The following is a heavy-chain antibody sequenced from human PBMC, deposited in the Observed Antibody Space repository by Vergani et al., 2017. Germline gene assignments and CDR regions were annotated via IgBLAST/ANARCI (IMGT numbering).Heavy chain of an antibody. D-gene: IGHD1-26*01. V-gene: IGHV4-61*01. CDR1: GGSVSSGSYY. CDR2: IYYSGRT. Sequence: QVQLQESGPGLVKPSETLSLTCTVSGGSVSSGSYYWSWIRQPPGKGLEWIGRIYYSGRTDYNPSLESRVTISVDTSKNTFSLKLNSVTAADTAIYYCARDSAVGGTFDSWGQGTLVTVSS. J-gene: IGHJ4*02. CDR3: ARDSAVGGTFDS.